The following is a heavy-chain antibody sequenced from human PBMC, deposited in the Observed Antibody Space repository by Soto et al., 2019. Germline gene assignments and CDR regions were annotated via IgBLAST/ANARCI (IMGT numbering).Heavy chain of an antibody. CDR3: ARSHPDGVVGAAIGAY. V-gene: IGHV4-34*01. CDR1: GGAFSGYY. Sequence: ASETLSLTCAVYGGAFSGYYWSWICQPPGKGLEWIGEIYHSGSTNYNPSLKSRVTISIDKSKNQFSLKLSSLTAADTAVYYCARSHPDGVVGAAIGAYWGQGTLVTVS. D-gene: IGHD1-26*01. CDR2: IYHSGST. J-gene: IGHJ4*02.